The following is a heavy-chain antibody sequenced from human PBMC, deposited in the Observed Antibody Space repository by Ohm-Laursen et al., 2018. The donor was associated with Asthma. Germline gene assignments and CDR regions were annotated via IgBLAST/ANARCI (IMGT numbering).Heavy chain of an antibody. D-gene: IGHD2-2*01. Sequence: SLRLSCAAFGYTFSRYSIHWVRQVPGKGLEWVASISTASTFIYYADSVRGRFTTSRDNARNSVYLQMNSLRAEDTALYYCAKAPGYELLNTQFDYWGQGTLVTVSS. J-gene: IGHJ4*02. CDR2: ISTASTFI. V-gene: IGHV3-21*04. CDR3: AKAPGYELLNTQFDY. CDR1: GYTFSRYS.